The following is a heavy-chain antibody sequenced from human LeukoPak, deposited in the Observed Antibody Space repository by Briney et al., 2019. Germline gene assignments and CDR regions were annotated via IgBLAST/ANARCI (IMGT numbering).Heavy chain of an antibody. CDR1: GFTFSSYA. D-gene: IGHD1-1*01. J-gene: IGHJ1*01. CDR2: ISYDGSNK. Sequence: GGSLRLSCAASGFTFSSYAMHWVRQAPGKGLEWVAVISYDGSNKYYADSVKGRFTISRDNSKNTLYLQMNSLRAEDTAVYYCARHLGRFQHWGQGTLVTVSS. V-gene: IGHV3-30-3*01. CDR3: ARHLGRFQH.